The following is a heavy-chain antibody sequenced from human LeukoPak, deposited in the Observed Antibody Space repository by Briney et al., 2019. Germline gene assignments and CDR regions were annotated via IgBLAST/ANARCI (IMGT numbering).Heavy chain of an antibody. V-gene: IGHV3-30*18. D-gene: IGHD1-26*01. CDR2: ISYDGSNK. CDR3: AKHGGESYFFDY. J-gene: IGHJ4*02. Sequence: PGRSLRLSCSASGFTFSSYGMHWVRQAPGKGLEWVAVISYDGSNKYYADSVKGRFTISRDNSKNTLYLQMNSLRAEDTAVYYCAKHGGESYFFDYWGQGTLVTVSS. CDR1: GFTFSSYG.